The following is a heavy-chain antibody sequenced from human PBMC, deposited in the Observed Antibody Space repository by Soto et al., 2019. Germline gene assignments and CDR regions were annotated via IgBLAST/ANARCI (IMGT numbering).Heavy chain of an antibody. V-gene: IGHV1-18*01. CDR3: ARVLGIAMTGIGYYGVDV. CDR2: ISTYNDNT. Sequence: QVQLVQSGAEVKKPGASVKVSCKASGYSFTNYGISWVRQAPGQGLEWMRWISTYNDNTYYAQNFQGRVTMTTDTSTTKAYMELRCVRSVDTSVSYCARVLGIAMTGIGYYGVDVLGQGTTVTVSS. D-gene: IGHD3-9*01. J-gene: IGHJ6*02. CDR1: GYSFTNYG.